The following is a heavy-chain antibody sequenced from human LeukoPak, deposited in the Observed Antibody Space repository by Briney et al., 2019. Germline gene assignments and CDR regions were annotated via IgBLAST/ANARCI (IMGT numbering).Heavy chain of an antibody. CDR2: MYYSGST. CDR3: ASGFYNSSGFYAAFDI. J-gene: IGHJ3*02. D-gene: IGHD3-22*01. CDR1: GGSISSSSFY. Sequence: SETLSLTCTVSGGSISSSSFYWGWIRQPPGKGLEWIGTMYYSGSTYYNPSLYSRVTISVDTSKNQFSLKLSSVTAADTAVYYCASGFYNSSGFYAAFDIWGLGTLVTVSS. V-gene: IGHV4-39*07.